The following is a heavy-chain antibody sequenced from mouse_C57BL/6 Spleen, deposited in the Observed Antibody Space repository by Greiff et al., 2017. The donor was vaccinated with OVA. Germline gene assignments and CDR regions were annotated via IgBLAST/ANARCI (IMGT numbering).Heavy chain of an antibody. Sequence: VKVVESGPGLVQPSQSLSITCTVSGFSLTSYGVHWVRQSPGKGLEWLGVIWSGGSTDYNAAFISRLSISKDNSKSQVFFKMNSLQADDTAIYYCAREGDYVAYWGQGTLVTVSA. CDR2: IWSGGST. J-gene: IGHJ3*01. CDR3: AREGDYVAY. V-gene: IGHV2-2*01. D-gene: IGHD2-4*01. CDR1: GFSLTSYG.